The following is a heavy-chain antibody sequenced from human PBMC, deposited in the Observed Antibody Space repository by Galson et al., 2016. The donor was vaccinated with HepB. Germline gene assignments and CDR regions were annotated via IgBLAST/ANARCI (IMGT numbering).Heavy chain of an antibody. CDR1: GGSISGSSYY. Sequence: SETLSLTCTVSGGSISGSSYYWGWIRQPPGKGLEWIGSIYYTGSTYYNPSLKSRVTISVDTSKNQFSLKLSSMTAADTAVYYCAREDIVVVPAATVYYHYGMDVWGQGTT. D-gene: IGHD2-2*01. CDR3: AREDIVVVPAATVYYHYGMDV. CDR2: IYYTGST. V-gene: IGHV4-39*07. J-gene: IGHJ6*02.